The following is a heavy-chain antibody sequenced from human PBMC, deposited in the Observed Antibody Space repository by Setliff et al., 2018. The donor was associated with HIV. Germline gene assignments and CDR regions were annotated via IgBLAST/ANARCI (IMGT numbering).Heavy chain of an antibody. V-gene: IGHV3-53*05. CDR3: ARDREGGWTFDY. D-gene: IGHD6-19*01. CDR1: GFTVSNSY. Sequence: GGSLRLSCAASGFTVSNSYISWVRQAPGKGLEWVSVIYSGGSTYNADSVKGRFTISRDNSKNTLYLQMGNLRAEDMAVYYCARDREGGWTFDYWGRGTLVTVSS. J-gene: IGHJ4*02. CDR2: IYSGGST.